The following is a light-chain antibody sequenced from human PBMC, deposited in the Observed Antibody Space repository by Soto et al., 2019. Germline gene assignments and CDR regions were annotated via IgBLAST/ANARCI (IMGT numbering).Light chain of an antibody. CDR1: QSVDSKY. CDR3: QQYGYSSWT. Sequence: EIVLTQAPSTLSLSPGERATLSCGASQSVDSKYLAWYQQQPGQAPRILIFAASSRATGIPDRFSGSGSGTDFTLTISRLEPGDFAVYYCQQYGYSSWTFGQGTKVDI. J-gene: IGKJ1*01. CDR2: AAS. V-gene: IGKV3-20*01.